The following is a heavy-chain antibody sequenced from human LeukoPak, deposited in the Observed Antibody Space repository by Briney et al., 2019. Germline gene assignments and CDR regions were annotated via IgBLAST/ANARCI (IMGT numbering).Heavy chain of an antibody. CDR2: INPNSGGT. CDR1: GYTFTGYY. Sequence: ASVTVSFKASGYTFTGYYMHWVRQAPGQGLEWMGWINPNSGGTNYAQKFQGRVTMTRDTSISTAYMELSRLRSDDTAVYYCARGSLLTMVRGRIDYWGQGTLVTVSS. D-gene: IGHD3-10*01. CDR3: ARGSLLTMVRGRIDY. J-gene: IGHJ4*02. V-gene: IGHV1-2*02.